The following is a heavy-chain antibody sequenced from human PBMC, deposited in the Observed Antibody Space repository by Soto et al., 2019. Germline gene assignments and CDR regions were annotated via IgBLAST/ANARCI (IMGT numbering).Heavy chain of an antibody. Sequence: QVQLQQWGAGLLKPSETLSLTCAVYGGSFSDYYWSWIRQPPGKGLEWIGEINHNRGTNYNPSLKSRVTISVDTSKTHFSLKLSSVTAADTAVYYCAKGGGSLWSWGQGTLVTVSS. CDR2: INHNRGT. V-gene: IGHV4-34*01. D-gene: IGHD3-10*01. J-gene: IGHJ5*02. CDR3: AKGGGSLWS. CDR1: GGSFSDYY.